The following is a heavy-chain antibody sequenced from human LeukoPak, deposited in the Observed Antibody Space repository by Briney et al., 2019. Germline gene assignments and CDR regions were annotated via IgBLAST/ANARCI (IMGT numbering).Heavy chain of an antibody. J-gene: IGHJ4*02. CDR2: IWYDGSNK. CDR3: AKGPNDFWSGYYTYYFDY. V-gene: IGHV3-33*06. Sequence: PGGSLRLSCAASGFTFSSYGMHWVRQAPDKGLEWVAVIWYDGSNKYYADSVKGRFTISRDNSKNTLYLQMNSLRAEDTAVYYCAKGPNDFWSGYYTYYFDYWGQGALVTVSS. D-gene: IGHD3-3*01. CDR1: GFTFSSYG.